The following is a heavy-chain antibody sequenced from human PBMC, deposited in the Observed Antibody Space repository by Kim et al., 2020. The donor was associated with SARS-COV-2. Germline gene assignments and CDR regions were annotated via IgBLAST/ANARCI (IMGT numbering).Heavy chain of an antibody. D-gene: IGHD3-22*01. CDR3: ARATLGMGIVVDTEYFQH. CDR2: IYYSGST. Sequence: SETLSLTCTVSGGSISSSSYYWGWIRQPPGKGLEWIGSIYYSGSTYYNPSLKSRVTISVDTSKNQFSLKLSSVTAADTAVYYCARATLGMGIVVDTEYFQHWGQGTLVTVSS. V-gene: IGHV4-39*01. CDR1: GGSISSSSYY. J-gene: IGHJ1*01.